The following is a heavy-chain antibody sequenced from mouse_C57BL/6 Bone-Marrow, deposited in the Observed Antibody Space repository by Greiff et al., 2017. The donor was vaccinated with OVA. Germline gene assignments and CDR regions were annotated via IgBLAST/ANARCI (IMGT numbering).Heavy chain of an antibody. J-gene: IGHJ2*01. D-gene: IGHD1-1*01. CDR3: AIKESSYFNY. CDR2: IHPNSGST. CDR1: GYTFTSYW. Sequence: QVQLQQPGAELVKPGASVKLSCKASGYTFTSYWMHWVTQRPGQGLEWIGMIHPNSGSTNYNEKFKSKATLTVDKSSSTAYMQLSSLTSEDSAVYYCAIKESSYFNYWGKGTTLTVSS. V-gene: IGHV1-64*01.